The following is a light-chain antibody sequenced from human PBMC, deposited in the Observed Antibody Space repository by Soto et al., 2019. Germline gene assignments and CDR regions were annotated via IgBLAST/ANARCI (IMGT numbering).Light chain of an antibody. J-gene: IGKJ2*01. CDR3: QQYLSLPVT. Sequence: EVVLTQSPGTLSLSPGERATLSCRASQTVTSNYLAWYQQKPGQAPRLLIYGASSRATDSPHRFRGSGSGTDFTLTISRLEPEDFSLYYCQQYLSLPVTFGQGTKREIK. CDR1: QTVTSNY. V-gene: IGKV3-20*01. CDR2: GAS.